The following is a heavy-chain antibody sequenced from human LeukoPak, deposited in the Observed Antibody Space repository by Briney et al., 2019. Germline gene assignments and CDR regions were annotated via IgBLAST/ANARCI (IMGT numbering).Heavy chain of an antibody. D-gene: IGHD3-22*01. CDR1: GFTFSGYW. CDR3: ARGLRGMIVVVITAFDI. Sequence: GGSLRLSCAASGFTFSGYWMHWVRQAPGKGLVWVSRINSDGSYTSYADSVKGRFTISRDNAKNTLYLQMNSLRAEDTAVYYCARGLRGMIVVVITAFDIWGQGTMVTVSS. V-gene: IGHV3-74*01. CDR2: INSDGSYT. J-gene: IGHJ3*02.